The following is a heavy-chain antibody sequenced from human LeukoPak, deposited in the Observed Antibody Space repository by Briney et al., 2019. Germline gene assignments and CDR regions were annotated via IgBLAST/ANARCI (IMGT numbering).Heavy chain of an antibody. V-gene: IGHV3-7*01. CDR1: GFTFSSYC. D-gene: IGHD2-21*02. CDR2: IKQDGSEK. CDR3: AREISDEGYFDY. Sequence: PGGSLRLSCAASGFTFSSYCMSWVRQAPGKGLEWVANIKQDGSEKYYVDSVKGRFTISRDKANNSLYLQMNSLRAEDTAVYDCAREISDEGYFDYWGQGTLVTVSS. J-gene: IGHJ4*02.